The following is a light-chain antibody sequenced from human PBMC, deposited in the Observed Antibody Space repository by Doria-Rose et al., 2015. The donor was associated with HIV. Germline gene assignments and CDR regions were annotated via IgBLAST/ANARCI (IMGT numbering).Light chain of an antibody. CDR1: QGITND. Sequence: IQVTQSPSSLSASVGDRVTITCRASQGITNDLGWYQHKPGKAPKLLIYTASSLQSGVPSRFSGSGSGTDFTLTISSLQPEDFATYYCLQDYNYPWTFSQGTKVEIK. V-gene: IGKV1-6*01. J-gene: IGKJ1*01. CDR3: LQDYNYPWT. CDR2: TAS.